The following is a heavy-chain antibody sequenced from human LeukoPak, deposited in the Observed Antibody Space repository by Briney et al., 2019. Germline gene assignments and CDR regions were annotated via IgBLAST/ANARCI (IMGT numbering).Heavy chain of an antibody. CDR1: EFTFSSYS. D-gene: IGHD6-13*01. J-gene: IGHJ4*02. CDR3: ARGVGSWTPSYLDY. V-gene: IGHV3-21*01. Sequence: GGSLRLSCAASEFTFSSYSMNWVRQAPGKGLEWVSSISSSSSYIYYADSVKGRFTISRDNAKNSLYLQMNSLRAEDTAVYYCARGVGSWTPSYLDYWAREPWSPSPQ. CDR2: ISSSSSYI.